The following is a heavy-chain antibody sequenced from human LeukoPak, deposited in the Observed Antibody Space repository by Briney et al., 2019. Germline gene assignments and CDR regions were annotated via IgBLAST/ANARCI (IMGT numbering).Heavy chain of an antibody. J-gene: IGHJ4*02. CDR1: GGSFSGYY. V-gene: IGHV4-34*01. CDR2: INHSGST. D-gene: IGHD3-3*01. Sequence: SETLSLTCAVYGGSFSGYYWSWIRQPPGKGLEWIGEINHSGSTNYNPSLKSRVTISVDTSKNQFSPKLSSVTAADTAVYYCARDAKNYDFWSGHSYYFDYWGQGTLVTVSS. CDR3: ARDAKNYDFWSGHSYYFDY.